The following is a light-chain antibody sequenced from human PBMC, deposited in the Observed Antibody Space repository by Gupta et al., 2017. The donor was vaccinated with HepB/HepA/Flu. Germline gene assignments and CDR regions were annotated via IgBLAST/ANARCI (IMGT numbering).Light chain of an antibody. CDR2: SNN. J-gene: IGLJ2*01. Sequence: SVLTQPPSASGAPGQRVTISCSGSSSHIGSKTVDWYQQLPGTAPKLLIYSNNQRPSGVPDRFSGSKSGTSASLAISGLQAEDEADYYCAAWDDSLNAVVFGGGTKLTVL. CDR1: SSHIGSKT. CDR3: AAWDDSLNAVV. V-gene: IGLV1-44*01.